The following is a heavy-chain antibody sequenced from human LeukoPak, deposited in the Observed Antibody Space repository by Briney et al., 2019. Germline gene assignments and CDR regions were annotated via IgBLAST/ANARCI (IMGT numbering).Heavy chain of an antibody. J-gene: IGHJ6*04. Sequence: ASVKFSCKASGYTFTSYGISCVRQAPGQGLEWMGWISAYNGNTNYAQKLQGRVTMTTDTSTSTAYMELRSLRSDDTAVYYCARVSYYYYGMHVWGKGTTVTVSS. CDR2: ISAYNGNT. CDR3: ARVSYYYYGMHV. V-gene: IGHV1-18*04. CDR1: GYTFTSYG.